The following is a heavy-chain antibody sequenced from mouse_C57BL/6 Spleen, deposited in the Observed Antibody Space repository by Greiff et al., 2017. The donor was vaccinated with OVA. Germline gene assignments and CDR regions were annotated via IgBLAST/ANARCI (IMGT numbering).Heavy chain of an antibody. CDR3: ARERPYYGDYFDY. D-gene: IGHD2-10*01. CDR1: GFTFSSYA. J-gene: IGHJ2*01. Sequence: EVKLMESGGGLVKPGGSLKLSCAASGFTFSSYAMSWVRQTPEKRLEWVATISDGGSYTYYPDNVKGRFTISRDNAKNNLYLQMSHLKSEDTAMYYCARERPYYGDYFDYWGQGTTLTVSS. CDR2: ISDGGSYT. V-gene: IGHV5-4*01.